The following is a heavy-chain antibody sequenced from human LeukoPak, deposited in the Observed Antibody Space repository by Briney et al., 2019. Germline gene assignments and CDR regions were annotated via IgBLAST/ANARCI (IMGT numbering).Heavy chain of an antibody. J-gene: IGHJ4*02. CDR2: IKSRTDGGTT. CDR3: TTDTDIVVVPATAVPDY. Sequence: GGSLRLSCAASGFTFSNAWMSWVRQAPGKGLEWVGCIKSRTDGGTTDYAAPVKGRFTISRDDSKNTLYLQMNSLKTEDTAVYYCTTDTDIVVVPATAVPDYWGQGTLVTVSS. CDR1: GFTFSNAW. D-gene: IGHD2-2*01. V-gene: IGHV3-15*01.